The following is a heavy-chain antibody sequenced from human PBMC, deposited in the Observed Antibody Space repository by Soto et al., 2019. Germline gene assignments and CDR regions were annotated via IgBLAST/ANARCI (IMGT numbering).Heavy chain of an antibody. CDR1: GFTFRSYV. CDR2: PSYDGSGK. V-gene: IGHV3-30*19. Sequence: QVQLVESGGGVVQPGTSLRLSCVGSGFTFRSYVIHWVRQAPGKGLEWVALPSYDGSGKYYGDSVRGRFTISRDNSRNTVDLQMDSLSLEDTALYYCARWGTTGGLDVWGQGTLVSVSS. J-gene: IGHJ1*01. D-gene: IGHD3-16*01. CDR3: ARWGTTGGLDV.